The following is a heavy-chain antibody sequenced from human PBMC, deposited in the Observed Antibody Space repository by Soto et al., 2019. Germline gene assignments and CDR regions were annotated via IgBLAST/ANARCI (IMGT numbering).Heavy chain of an antibody. CDR1: GYDFTNYW. CDR3: ARFRAPRRQLISMSFHL. Sequence: PGESLKISCKASGYDFTNYWIAWVRQTPGRGLEWMGMIYPGDSDIRYNPPFRGRVTIPADKSITSAFVQWGSLRASDSAIYYCARFRAPRRQLISMSFHLWGLGTLVTVSS. J-gene: IGHJ4*03. D-gene: IGHD6-13*01. V-gene: IGHV5-51*01. CDR2: IYPGDSDI.